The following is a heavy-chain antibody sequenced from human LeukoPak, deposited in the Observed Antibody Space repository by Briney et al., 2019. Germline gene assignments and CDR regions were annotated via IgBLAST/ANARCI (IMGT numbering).Heavy chain of an antibody. CDR1: GGSIRSYY. J-gene: IGHJ4*02. D-gene: IGHD6-19*01. CDR3: ASLTIAVAGPRFDY. Sequence: PSETLSLTCTVSGGSIRSYYWSWMRQPPGKGLEWIGYIYYTGNTNYNPSLTSRVTISLDTSKNQFSLKLSSVTAADTAVYYCASLTIAVAGPRFDYWGQGTLVTVSS. V-gene: IGHV4-59*01. CDR2: IYYTGNT.